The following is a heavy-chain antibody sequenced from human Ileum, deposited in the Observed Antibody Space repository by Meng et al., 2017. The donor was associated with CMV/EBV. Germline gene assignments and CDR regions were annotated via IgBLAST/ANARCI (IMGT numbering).Heavy chain of an antibody. J-gene: IGHJ3*02. D-gene: IGHD2-2*01. CDR1: GYTFTSYD. CDR3: AIYCSSASCQVAAFDI. Sequence: SVKVSCKASGYTFTSYDINWVRQATGQGLEWMGGIIPIFGTANYAQKFQGRVTITTDESTSTAYMELSSLRSEDTAVYYCAIYCSSASCQVAAFDIWGQGTMVIVSS. CDR2: IIPIFGTA. V-gene: IGHV1-69*05.